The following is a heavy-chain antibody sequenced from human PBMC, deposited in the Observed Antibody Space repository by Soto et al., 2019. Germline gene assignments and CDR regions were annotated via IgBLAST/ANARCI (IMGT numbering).Heavy chain of an antibody. CDR3: AVTTGRYHYYYYGMDV. V-gene: IGHV4-39*01. CDR2: IYYSGST. CDR1: GGSISSSSYY. Sequence: PSETLSLTCTVSGGSISSSSYYWGWIRQPPGKGLEWIGSIYYSGSTYYNPSLKSRVTISVDTSKNQFSLKLSSVTAADTAVYYCAVTTGRYHYYYYGMDVWGQGTTVTVSS. D-gene: IGHD3-10*01. J-gene: IGHJ6*02.